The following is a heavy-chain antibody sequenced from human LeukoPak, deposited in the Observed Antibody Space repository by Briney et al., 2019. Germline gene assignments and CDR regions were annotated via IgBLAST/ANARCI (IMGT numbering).Heavy chain of an antibody. V-gene: IGHV4-59*01. CDR1: GGSISNYL. J-gene: IGHJ4*02. D-gene: IGHD3-10*01. CDR2: ISSSGT. Sequence: PSETLSLTCTVSGGSISNYLWSWIRQSPGQGPEWIGYISSSGTNYNPSLGSRVTISVDTSKNQFSLKLSSVTAADTAVYYCARDKSLRGNWFGNDYWGRGTLVTVSS. CDR3: ARDKSLRGNWFGNDY.